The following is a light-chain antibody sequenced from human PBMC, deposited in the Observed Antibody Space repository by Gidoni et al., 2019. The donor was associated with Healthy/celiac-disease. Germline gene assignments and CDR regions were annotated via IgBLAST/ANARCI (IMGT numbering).Light chain of an antibody. Sequence: QRVTIPCTGSSSNIGAGYDVHWYQQLPGTAPKLLIYGNSNRPSGVPDRFSGSKSGTSASLAITGLQAEDEADYYCQSYDSSLSGSKVFGTGTKVTVL. CDR3: QSYDSSLSGSKV. V-gene: IGLV1-40*01. CDR2: GNS. CDR1: SSNIGAGYD. J-gene: IGLJ1*01.